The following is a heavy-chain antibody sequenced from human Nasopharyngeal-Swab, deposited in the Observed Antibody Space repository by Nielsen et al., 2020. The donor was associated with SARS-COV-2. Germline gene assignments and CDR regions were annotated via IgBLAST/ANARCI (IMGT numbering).Heavy chain of an antibody. V-gene: IGHV4-39*01. CDR3: ARLGDYDYSNYFFDY. D-gene: IGHD4-11*01. Sequence: SETLSLTCTVSGGSISSSSYYWGWIRQPPGKGLEWIGSIYYSGSTYYNPSLKSRVTISVDTSKNQFSLKLSSVTAADTAVYHCARLGDYDYSNYFFDYWGQGTLVTVSS. J-gene: IGHJ4*02. CDR2: IYYSGST. CDR1: GGSISSSSYY.